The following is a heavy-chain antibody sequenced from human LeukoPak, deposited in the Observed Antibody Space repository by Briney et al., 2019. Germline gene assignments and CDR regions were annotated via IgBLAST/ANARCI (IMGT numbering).Heavy chain of an antibody. CDR3: AKGGYCSGGSCYYQYPYYFDY. J-gene: IGHJ4*02. CDR1: GGTFSSYA. CDR2: IIPIFGTA. D-gene: IGHD2-15*01. V-gene: IGHV1-69*13. Sequence: SVKVSCKASGGTFSSYAISWVRQAPGQGLEWMGGIIPIFGTANYAQKFQGRVTITADESTSTAYMELSSLRSEDTAVYYCAKGGYCSGGSCYYQYPYYFDYWGQGTLVTVSS.